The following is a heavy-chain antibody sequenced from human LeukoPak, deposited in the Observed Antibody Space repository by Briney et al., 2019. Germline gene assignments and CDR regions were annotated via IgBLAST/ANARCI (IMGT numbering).Heavy chain of an antibody. Sequence: GGSLRLSCAASGFTFSSYSMNWVRQAPGKGLEWVSSISSSSSYIYYADSVKGRFTISRDNAKNSLYLQMNSLRAEDTAVYYCARVSTSVAGPPPSYYYYGMDVWGQGTTVTVSS. V-gene: IGHV3-21*01. CDR3: ARVSTSVAGPPPSYYYYGMDV. D-gene: IGHD6-19*01. CDR2: ISSSSSYI. CDR1: GFTFSSYS. J-gene: IGHJ6*02.